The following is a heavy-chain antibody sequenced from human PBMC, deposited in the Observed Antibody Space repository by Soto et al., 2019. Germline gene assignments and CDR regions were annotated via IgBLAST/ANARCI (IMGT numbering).Heavy chain of an antibody. V-gene: IGHV4-59*01. CDR1: GGSISSYY. Sequence: NPSETLSLTCTVSGGSISSYYWSWIRQPPGKGLEWIGYIYYSGSTNYNPSLKSRVTISVDTSKNQFSLKLSSVTAADTAVYYCVRGAPTTSRNEFLYWGQGTLVTVPS. CDR3: VRGAPTTSRNEFLY. D-gene: IGHD2-2*01. J-gene: IGHJ4*02. CDR2: IYYSGST.